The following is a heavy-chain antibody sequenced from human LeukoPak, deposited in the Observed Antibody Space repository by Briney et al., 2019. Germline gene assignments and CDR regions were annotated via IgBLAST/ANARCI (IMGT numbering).Heavy chain of an antibody. CDR2: IYHSRST. CDR1: GHSISSGYF. D-gene: IGHD6-19*01. V-gene: IGHV4-38-2*02. CDR3: ARRIAVTGSFDY. J-gene: IGHJ4*02. Sequence: PSETLSLTCTVSGHSISSGYFWGWIRQPPGKGLEWIGSIYHSRSTHYNPSLKSRVTISIITSKNQFSLKLSSVTATDTALYYCARRIAVTGSFDYWGQGTLVTVSS.